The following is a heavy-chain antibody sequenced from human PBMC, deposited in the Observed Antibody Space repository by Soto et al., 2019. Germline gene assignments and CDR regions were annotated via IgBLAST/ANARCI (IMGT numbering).Heavy chain of an antibody. J-gene: IGHJ4*02. D-gene: IGHD3-9*01. CDR1: GFTFSNFG. CDR2: ISYDGSTE. V-gene: IGHV3-30*18. CDR3: AKCASQNFDFLLTG. Sequence: QVQLVESGGGVVQPGRSLRLACAASGFTFSNFGIHWVRQAPGKGPEWLAAISYDGSTEVHVDSVKGRFTISRDNPKNTLYLQMNSLRLEHTAVYYCAKCASQNFDFLLTGWGPRTLVTVSS.